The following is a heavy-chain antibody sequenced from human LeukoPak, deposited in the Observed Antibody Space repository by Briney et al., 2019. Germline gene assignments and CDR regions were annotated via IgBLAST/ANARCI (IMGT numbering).Heavy chain of an antibody. CDR3: ARVGILTGYYYYYGMDV. V-gene: IGHV1-18*01. D-gene: IGHD3-9*01. Sequence: ASVKVSCKASGYTFISYGISWVRQAPGQGLEWMGWISAYNGNTNYAQKLQGRVTTTTDTSTSTAYMELRSLRSDDTAVYYCARVGILTGYYYYYGMDVWGQGTTVTVSS. J-gene: IGHJ6*02. CDR1: GYTFISYG. CDR2: ISAYNGNT.